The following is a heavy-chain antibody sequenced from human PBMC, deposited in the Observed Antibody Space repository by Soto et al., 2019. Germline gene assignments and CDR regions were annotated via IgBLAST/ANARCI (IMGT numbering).Heavy chain of an antibody. D-gene: IGHD2-15*01. Sequence: PGGSLRLSCAASGFTFSNYVMSWVRQAPGKGLEWVSAISGSGGSTYYADSVKGRFTMSRDNSKNTLYLQMNSLRAEDTAVYFCAKVPPGYCYGGNCYSCFDYWGQGTLVTVSS. CDR1: GFTFSNYV. CDR3: AKVPPGYCYGGNCYSCFDY. V-gene: IGHV3-23*01. J-gene: IGHJ4*02. CDR2: ISGSGGST.